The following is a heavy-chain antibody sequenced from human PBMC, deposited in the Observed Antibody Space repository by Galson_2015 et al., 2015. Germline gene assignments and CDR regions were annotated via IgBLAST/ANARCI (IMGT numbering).Heavy chain of an antibody. Sequence: SLRLSCAASGFTFSSYGMHWVRQAPGKGLEWVAVISYDGSNKYYADSVKGRFTISRDNSKNTLYLQMNSLRAEDTAVYYCASPSKYGSGGSCPLDYWGQGTLLTVSS. J-gene: IGHJ4*02. D-gene: IGHD2-15*01. CDR1: GFTFSSYG. CDR2: ISYDGSNK. CDR3: ASPSKYGSGGSCPLDY. V-gene: IGHV3-30*03.